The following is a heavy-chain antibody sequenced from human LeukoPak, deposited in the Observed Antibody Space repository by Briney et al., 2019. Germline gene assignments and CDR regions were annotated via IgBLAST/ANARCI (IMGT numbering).Heavy chain of an antibody. CDR2: IYYSGST. Sequence: SETLSLTCTVSGGSISSYYWSWIRQPPGKGLEWIGYIYYSGSTNYNPSLKSRVTISVDTSKNQFSLKLSSVTAADTAVYYCARHGVGIDAFDIWGQGTMVTVSS. CDR1: GGSISSYY. J-gene: IGHJ3*02. D-gene: IGHD3-3*01. V-gene: IGHV4-59*08. CDR3: ARHGVGIDAFDI.